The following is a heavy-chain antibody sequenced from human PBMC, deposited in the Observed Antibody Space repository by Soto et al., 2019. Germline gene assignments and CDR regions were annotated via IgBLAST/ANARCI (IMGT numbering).Heavy chain of an antibody. CDR3: AGEPKGGPAAGAIEI. J-gene: IGHJ3*02. D-gene: IGHD6-25*01. CDR2: IFYTGSP. CDR1: GGSISSGDYY. V-gene: IGHV4-30-4*01. Sequence: SETLSLTCTVSGGSISSGDYYWTWIRQPPGKGLEWIGFIFYTGSPYYNPSLKSRLAISVDTFKNQFSLNLTSVTAADTAVYFCAGEPKGGPAAGAIEIWGQGTMVTVSS.